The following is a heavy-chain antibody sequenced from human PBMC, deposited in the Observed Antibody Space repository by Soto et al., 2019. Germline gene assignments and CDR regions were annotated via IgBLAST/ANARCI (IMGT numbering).Heavy chain of an antibody. J-gene: IGHJ4*02. D-gene: IGHD1-1*01. V-gene: IGHV3-11*06. Sequence: GGSLRLSCAASGFTFSDHYMSWIRQAPGKGLEWIGYSSNSGSFTRYADSVKGRFSISRDDAKNSLFLQINSLRGDDTAIYYCVRSGDNYNLLDYWGQGTPVTVSS. CDR1: GFTFSDHY. CDR3: VRSGDNYNLLDY. CDR2: SSNSGSFT.